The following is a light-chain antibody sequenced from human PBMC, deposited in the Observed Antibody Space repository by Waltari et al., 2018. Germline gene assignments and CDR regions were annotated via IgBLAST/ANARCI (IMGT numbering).Light chain of an antibody. CDR2: DTS. J-gene: IGKJ2*01. V-gene: IGKV3-11*01. CDR3: QQRST. Sequence: EIVLTQSPATLSLSPGEGVTLSCSASQSLTSYLAWYQQKPGQAPRLLIYDTSNRATGIPARFSGSGSGTDFTLIISSLEPEDFGVYYCQQRSTFGQGTKLEIK. CDR1: QSLTSY.